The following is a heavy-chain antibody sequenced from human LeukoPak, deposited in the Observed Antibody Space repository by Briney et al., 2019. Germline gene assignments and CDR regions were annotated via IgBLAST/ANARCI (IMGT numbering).Heavy chain of an antibody. Sequence: PRGSLRLSCAVSGFTFSSYWMSWVRQAPGKGLEWVANIKQDGSEKYYVDSVKGRFTISRDNAKNSLYLQMNSLRAEDTGVYYCARNIMNPGRYYMDVWGKGTTVTVSS. J-gene: IGHJ6*03. CDR3: ARNIMNPGRYYMDV. V-gene: IGHV3-7*01. CDR1: GFTFSSYW. CDR2: IKQDGSEK. D-gene: IGHD3-16*01.